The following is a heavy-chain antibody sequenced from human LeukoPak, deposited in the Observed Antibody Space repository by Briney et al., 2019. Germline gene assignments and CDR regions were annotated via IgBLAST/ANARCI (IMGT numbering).Heavy chain of an antibody. J-gene: IGHJ5*02. CDR3: ARDEVLRFLEWLNEGWMGFDP. V-gene: IGHV1-46*01. CDR1: GYTFTSYY. D-gene: IGHD3-3*01. Sequence: GASVKVSCKASGYTFTSYYMHWVRQAPGQGLEWMGIINPSGGSTSYAQKFQGRVTMTTDTSTSTAYMELRSLRSDDTAVYYCARDEVLRFLEWLNEGWMGFDPWGQGTLVTVSS. CDR2: INPSGGST.